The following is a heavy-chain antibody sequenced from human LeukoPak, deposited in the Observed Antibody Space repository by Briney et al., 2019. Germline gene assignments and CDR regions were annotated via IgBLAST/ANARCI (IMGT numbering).Heavy chain of an antibody. CDR2: ISGSGDST. CDR3: ATVVRRSSWYFDH. D-gene: IGHD6-13*01. J-gene: IGHJ4*02. Sequence: GGSLRLSCAASGFTFSDSAMSWVRQAPGKGLEWVSAISGSGDSTFYADSVKGRFTFSRDNSKNTLYLQLNSLRAEDTAVYYCATVVRRSSWYFDHWGQGALVTVSS. V-gene: IGHV3-23*01. CDR1: GFTFSDSA.